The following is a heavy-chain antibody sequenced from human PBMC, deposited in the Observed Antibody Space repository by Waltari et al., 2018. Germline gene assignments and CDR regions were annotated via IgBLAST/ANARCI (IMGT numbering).Heavy chain of an antibody. Sequence: EVQLVESGGGLVQPGGSLRLYCAASGFTFSSYSMNWVRQAPGQGLAWVSYISSSSSTIYYADSVKGRFTISRDNAKNSLYLQMNSLRAEDTAVYYCARLQPHDIVVVVAAPRGYYYMDVWGKGTTVTVSS. D-gene: IGHD2-15*01. CDR3: ARLQPHDIVVVVAAPRGYYYMDV. CDR2: ISSSSSTI. J-gene: IGHJ6*03. V-gene: IGHV3-48*04. CDR1: GFTFSSYS.